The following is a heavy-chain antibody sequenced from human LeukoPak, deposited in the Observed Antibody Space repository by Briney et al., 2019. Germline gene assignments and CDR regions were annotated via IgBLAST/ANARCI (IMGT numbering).Heavy chain of an antibody. CDR1: GFTFSSYW. Sequence: GGSLRLSCAASGFTFSSYWMSWVRQAPGKGLEWVAFIRFDGSEKRYADSVKGRITISRDNSKNTLYLQMNSLRAEDTAVFYCAKDRGRTHYYYMDVWGKGTTVTISS. V-gene: IGHV3-30*02. CDR3: AKDRGRTHYYYMDV. J-gene: IGHJ6*03. D-gene: IGHD3-10*01. CDR2: IRFDGSEK.